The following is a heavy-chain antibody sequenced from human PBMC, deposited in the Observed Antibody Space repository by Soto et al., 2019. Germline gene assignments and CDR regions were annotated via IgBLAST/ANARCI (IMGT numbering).Heavy chain of an antibody. CDR2: IKSKTDGGTT. Sequence: EVQLVESGGGLVKPGGSLRLSCAASGFTFSNAWMSWVRQAPGKGLEWVGRIKSKTDGGTTDYAAPVKGRFTISRDDSKNTLYLQMNSLKTEDTAVYYCTTPPDHGDYEVGWYFDLWGRGTLVTVSS. D-gene: IGHD4-17*01. CDR1: GFTFSNAW. J-gene: IGHJ2*01. V-gene: IGHV3-15*01. CDR3: TTPPDHGDYEVGWYFDL.